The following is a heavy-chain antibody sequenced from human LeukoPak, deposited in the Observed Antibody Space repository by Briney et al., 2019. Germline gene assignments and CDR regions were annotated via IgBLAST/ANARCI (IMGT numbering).Heavy chain of an antibody. CDR2: INPNSGAT. J-gene: IGHJ3*01. D-gene: IGHD6-25*01. CDR3: ARQRGGDAFDF. V-gene: IGHV1-2*02. CDR1: GYTFTDSL. Sequence: ASVKVSCKASGYTFTDSLLQWVRQAPGQGLEWMGWINPNSGATNFAQKFQGRVTMTTDTSISTAYMEMTSLRSDDTAMFYCARQRGGDAFDFWGQGTMVTAFS.